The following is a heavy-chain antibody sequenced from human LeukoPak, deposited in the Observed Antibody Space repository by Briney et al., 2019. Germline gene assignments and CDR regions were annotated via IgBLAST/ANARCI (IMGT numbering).Heavy chain of an antibody. V-gene: IGHV4-59*08. CDR1: GGSISSYY. D-gene: IGHD4-17*01. CDR3: ARSGLRVFDY. Sequence: KSSETLSLTCTVSGGSISSYYWSWIRQPPGKGLEWIGYIYYTGNTNYNPSLKGRVTISVDTSKNQFSLKLSSVTAADTAVYYCARSGLRVFDYWGQGTLVTVSS. CDR2: IYYTGNT. J-gene: IGHJ4*02.